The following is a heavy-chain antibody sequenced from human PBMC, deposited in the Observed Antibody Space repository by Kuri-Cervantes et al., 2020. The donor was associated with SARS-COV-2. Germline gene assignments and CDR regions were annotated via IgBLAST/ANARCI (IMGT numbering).Heavy chain of an antibody. Sequence: ASVKVSCKASGYTFTDYYIHWVRQAPGQGLEWMGWINPNSGGTNSAQKFQVWVIMTRDTSISTAYMELSRLRSDDTAVYYCARGPCWGYFWGTYRGGWDSFDIWGQGTTVTVSS. CDR2: INPNSGGT. V-gene: IGHV1-2*04. D-gene: IGHD3-16*02. J-gene: IGHJ3*02. CDR1: GYTFTDYY. CDR3: ARGPCWGYFWGTYRGGWDSFDI.